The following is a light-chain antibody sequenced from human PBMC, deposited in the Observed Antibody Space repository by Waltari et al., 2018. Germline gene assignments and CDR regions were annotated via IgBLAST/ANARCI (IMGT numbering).Light chain of an antibody. CDR2: GAS. CDR3: QQYNDWPRT. CDR1: LRVSSN. V-gene: IGKV3-15*01. J-gene: IGKJ1*01. Sequence: IVMTQSPATLSVSPGERATLSCRASLRVSSNLAWYQQKPGQSPRLLSYGASTRATGIAARFSGSGSGTEFTLTISSLQSEDFALYYCQQYNDWPRTFGQGTKVEI.